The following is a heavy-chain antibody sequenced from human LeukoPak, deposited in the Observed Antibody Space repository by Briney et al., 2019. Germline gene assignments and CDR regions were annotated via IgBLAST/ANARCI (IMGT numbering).Heavy chain of an antibody. D-gene: IGHD1-26*01. CDR1: GFTFSSYW. Sequence: GGSLRLSCAASGFTFSSYWMSWVRQAPGKGLEWVSVIYSGGSTYYADSVKGRFTISRDNSKNTLYLQMNSLRAEDTAVYYCASLVGASKTYFDLWDRGTLVTVSS. CDR3: ASLVGASKTYFDL. V-gene: IGHV3-66*01. CDR2: IYSGGST. J-gene: IGHJ2*01.